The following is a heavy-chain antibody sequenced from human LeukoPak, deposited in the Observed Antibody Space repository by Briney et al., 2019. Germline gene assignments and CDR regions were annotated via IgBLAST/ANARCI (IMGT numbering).Heavy chain of an antibody. CDR3: ARKGDRGSTGFFDY. CDR2: IYHSGST. Sequence: SETLSLTCTASGRSISSYYWSWIRQPPRKGLEWIGHIYHSGSTNYSPSLKRRVTMSVDRSKNQFSLKLSSVTAADTALYYCARKGDRGSTGFFDYWGQGTLVTVSS. CDR1: GRSISSYY. V-gene: IGHV4-59*01. D-gene: IGHD1-26*01. J-gene: IGHJ4*02.